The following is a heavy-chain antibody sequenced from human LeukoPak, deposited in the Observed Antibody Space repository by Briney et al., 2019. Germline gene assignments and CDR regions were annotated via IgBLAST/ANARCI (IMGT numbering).Heavy chain of an antibody. CDR1: GFTFSNAW. J-gene: IGHJ4*02. V-gene: IGHV3-15*01. CDR3: TTTYIVASTLNFGDY. CDR2: IKSQALGGTT. D-gene: IGHD5-12*01. Sequence: PGGSLRLSCAASGFTFSNAWMSWVRQAPGKGLEWVGRIKSQALGGTTDYAAPVKDRFTISRDDTKNTVDLQMTSLKAEDTAMYYCTTTYIVASTLNFGDYWGQGTLVIVSS.